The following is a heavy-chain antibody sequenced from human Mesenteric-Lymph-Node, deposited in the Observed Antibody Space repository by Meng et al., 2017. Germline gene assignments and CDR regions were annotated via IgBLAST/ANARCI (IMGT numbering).Heavy chain of an antibody. CDR3: ARGFSFVWGSYRYDAFDI. CDR2: ISSSSSYI. CDR1: GFTFSSYS. D-gene: IGHD3-16*02. V-gene: IGHV3-21*01. J-gene: IGHJ3*02. Sequence: GESLKISCAASGFTFSSYSMNWVRQAPGKGLEWVSSISSSSSYIYYADSVKGRFTISRDNAKNSLYLQMNSLRAEDTAVYYCARGFSFVWGSYRYDAFDIWGQGTMVTVSS.